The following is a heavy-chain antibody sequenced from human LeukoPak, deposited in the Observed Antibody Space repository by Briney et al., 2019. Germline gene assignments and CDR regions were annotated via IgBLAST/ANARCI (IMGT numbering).Heavy chain of an antibody. D-gene: IGHD2-21*01. CDR1: GGSISSSSYY. CDR2: IYYSGST. V-gene: IGHV4-39*01. Sequence: SETLSLTCTVSGGSISSSSYYWGWIRQPPGKGLEWIGSIYYSGSTYYNPSLKSRVTISVDTSKNQFSLKLSSVTAADTAVYYCARSSLWFSQTYFDYWGQGTLVTVSS. J-gene: IGHJ4*02. CDR3: ARSSLWFSQTYFDY.